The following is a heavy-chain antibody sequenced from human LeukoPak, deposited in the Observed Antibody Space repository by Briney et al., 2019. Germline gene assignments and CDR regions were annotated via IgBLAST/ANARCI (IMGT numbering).Heavy chain of an antibody. CDR1: GGSLSSYF. Sequence: PSATLSLTCTVPGGSLSSYFWNWIRQPAGEGLEWIGRIYPSGRTNYNPSLKSRVTMSVDTSKNQVSLRLSSVTAADTALYFCARAPPGYTYGYFYFDLWGRGTLVSVSS. CDR2: IYPSGRT. V-gene: IGHV4-4*07. D-gene: IGHD5-18*01. J-gene: IGHJ2*01. CDR3: ARAPPGYTYGYFYFDL.